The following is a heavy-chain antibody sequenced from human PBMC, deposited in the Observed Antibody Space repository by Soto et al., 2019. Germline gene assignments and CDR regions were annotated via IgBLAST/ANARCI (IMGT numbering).Heavy chain of an antibody. CDR2: ISSSSGYI. J-gene: IGHJ6*03. D-gene: IGHD3-10*01. CDR3: AGPATAASDYYYYMDV. V-gene: IGHV3-21*06. Sequence: EVHLVESGGGLVKPGGSLRLSCAASGFIFRSYTMNWVRQAPGKGLEWVSSISSSSGYIFYADSVKGRFTISRDNAKNSLYLQMNSLRAEDTAVYYCAGPATAASDYYYYMDVWGKGTTVTVSS. CDR1: GFIFRSYT.